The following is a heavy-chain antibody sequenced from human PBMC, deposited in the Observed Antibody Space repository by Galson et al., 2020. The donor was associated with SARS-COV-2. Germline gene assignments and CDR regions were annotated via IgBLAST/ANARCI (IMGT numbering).Heavy chain of an antibody. CDR2: INPSGGST. Sequence: ASVKVSCKAYGYPFNSYSVHWVRQAPGQGLEWRGIINPSGGSTTYAQKFQGRVTMNRDTSTSTVYMDLSSLRSEDTAVYFCARGPDANSDYYFDHWGQGTLVTVSS. V-gene: IGHV1-46*02. D-gene: IGHD1-26*01. CDR1: GYPFNSYS. CDR3: ARGPDANSDYYFDH. J-gene: IGHJ4*02.